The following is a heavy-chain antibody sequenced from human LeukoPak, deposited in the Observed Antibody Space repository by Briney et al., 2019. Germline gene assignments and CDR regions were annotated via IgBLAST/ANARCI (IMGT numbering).Heavy chain of an antibody. V-gene: IGHV4-59*01. Sequence: SETLSLTCTVSGVSISSYYWSWIRQPPGKGLEWIGYIYYSGSTNYNPSPKSRVTISVDTSKNQFSLKLSSVTAADTAVYYCARIMGHFDFWGPGTLVTVSS. D-gene: IGHD1-26*01. CDR2: IYYSGST. J-gene: IGHJ4*02. CDR3: ARIMGHFDF. CDR1: GVSISSYY.